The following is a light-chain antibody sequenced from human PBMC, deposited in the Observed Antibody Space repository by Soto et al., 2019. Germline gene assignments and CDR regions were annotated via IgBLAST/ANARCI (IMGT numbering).Light chain of an antibody. J-gene: IGLJ2*01. V-gene: IGLV2-14*01. CDR3: SSYTTNNTLL. CDR2: EVS. Sequence: QSVLTQPASVSGSPGQSITISCTGTSSDVGAYNFVSWYQQHPGKAPKLIFYEVSNRPPGLSDRFSGSKSGTTASLTISGLQAEDEADYFCSSYTTNNTLLFGGGTKLTVL. CDR1: SSDVGAYNF.